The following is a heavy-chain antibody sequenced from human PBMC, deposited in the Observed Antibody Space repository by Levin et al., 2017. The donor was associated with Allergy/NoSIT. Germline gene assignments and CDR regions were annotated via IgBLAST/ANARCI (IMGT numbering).Heavy chain of an antibody. Sequence: PGESLKISCAASGFTFSNAWMSWVRQAPGKGLEWVGRIKSKTDGGTTDYAAPVKGRFTISRDDSKNTLYLQMNSLKTEDTAVYYCTTVGSGRPARRPAYWGQGTLVTVSS. CDR1: GFTFSNAW. J-gene: IGHJ4*02. CDR2: IKSKTDGGTT. CDR3: TTVGSGRPARRPAY. D-gene: IGHD3-10*01. V-gene: IGHV3-15*01.